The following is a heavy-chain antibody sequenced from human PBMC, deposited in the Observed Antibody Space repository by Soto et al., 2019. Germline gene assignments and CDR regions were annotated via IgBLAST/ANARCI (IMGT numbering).Heavy chain of an antibody. D-gene: IGHD2-21*01. J-gene: IGHJ2*01. CDR2: ISGGGDAT. CDR1: GFTFINYA. V-gene: IGHV3-23*01. Sequence: EVQLLESGGDSVQPGGSVRLSCAGSGFTFINYAMNWVRQAPGKGLEWVSTISGGGDATFFADSVRGRSTFSRDNSKNTVTLQINSLGVDDTAVYYCARKVVGSTSRPDYWYFDLWGRGTLVTVSS. CDR3: ARKVVGSTSRPDYWYFDL.